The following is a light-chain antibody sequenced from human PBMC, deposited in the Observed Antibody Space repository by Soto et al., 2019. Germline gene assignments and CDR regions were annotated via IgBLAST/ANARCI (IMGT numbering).Light chain of an antibody. V-gene: IGKV3-11*01. CDR1: QSVGSK. Sequence: EIVLTQSPPTLSLSPGERGTLSCRASQSVGSKLAWYQQRPGQAPRLLIYDTSNRATGIPARFSGSGSGTEFSLTISSLQSEDFAVYSCQQYGDWPVAFGGGTKVDIK. CDR3: QQYGDWPVA. CDR2: DTS. J-gene: IGKJ4*01.